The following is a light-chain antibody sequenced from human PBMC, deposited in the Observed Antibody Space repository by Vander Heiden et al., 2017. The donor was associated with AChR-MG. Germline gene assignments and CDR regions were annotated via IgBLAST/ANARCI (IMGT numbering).Light chain of an antibody. CDR3: QAYDSSLSAWV. Sequence: QSVLTQPPSVSGAPGQRVTIPCTGSSSNIGAHYDVHWYQQLPGTAPNLLIYGNSNRPSGVPDRFSGSKSGTSASLAITGLQAEDEADYYCQAYDSSLSAWVFGGGTKLTVL. CDR2: GNS. V-gene: IGLV1-40*01. CDR1: SSNIGAHYD. J-gene: IGLJ3*02.